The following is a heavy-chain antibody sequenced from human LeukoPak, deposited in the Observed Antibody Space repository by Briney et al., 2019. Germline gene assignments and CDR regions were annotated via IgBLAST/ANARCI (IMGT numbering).Heavy chain of an antibody. CDR2: ISSGGST. V-gene: IGHV4-39*01. D-gene: IGHD6-6*01. CDR1: GGSISSSGYY. J-gene: IGHJ4*02. CDR3: ARGSRCSSSSGRLDY. Sequence: SETLSLTCTVSGGSISSSGYYWGWIRQPPGKGLEWIGSISSGGSTHYTPSLKSRVTISVEKSKNQFSLKLSSVTAADTAVYYCARGSRCSSSSGRLDYWGQGTLVTVSS.